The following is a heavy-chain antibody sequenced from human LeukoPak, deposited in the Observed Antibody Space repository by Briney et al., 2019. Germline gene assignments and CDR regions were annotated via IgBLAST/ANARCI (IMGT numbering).Heavy chain of an antibody. D-gene: IGHD2-15*01. CDR1: GYTFTSYD. J-gene: IGHJ5*02. CDR3: ARVPTYCSGGSCYLYWFDP. Sequence: ASVKVSCKASGYTFTSYDINWVRQATGQGLEWMGWMNPNSGNTGYAQKFQGRVTMTRNTSISTAYMELSSLRSEDTAVYYCARVPTYCSGGSCYLYWFDPWGQGTLVTVSS. V-gene: IGHV1-8*01. CDR2: MNPNSGNT.